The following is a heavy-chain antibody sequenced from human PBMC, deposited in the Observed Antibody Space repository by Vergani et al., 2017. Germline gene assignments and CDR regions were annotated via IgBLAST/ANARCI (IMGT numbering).Heavy chain of an antibody. V-gene: IGHV3-33*01. CDR2: IWYDGSNK. CDR3: ARWGTHCSSTSCYYFMGELRTYYFDY. D-gene: IGHD2-2*01. Sequence: QVQLVESGGGVVQPGRSLRLSCAASGFTFSSYGMHWVRQAPGKGLEWVAVIWYDGSNKYYADSVKGRFTISRDNSKNTLYLQMNSLRAEDTAVYYCARWGTHCSSTSCYYFMGELRTYYFDYWGQGTLVTVSS. CDR1: GFTFSSYG. J-gene: IGHJ4*02.